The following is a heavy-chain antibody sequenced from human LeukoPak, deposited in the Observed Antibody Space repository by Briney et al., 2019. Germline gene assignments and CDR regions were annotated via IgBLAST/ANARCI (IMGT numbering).Heavy chain of an antibody. CDR3: ATDGAATFTDY. CDR1: GGSLSNYY. J-gene: IGHJ4*02. CDR2: LYASGST. Sequence: SETLSLTCTVSGGSLSNYYWSWTRQPAGKGLEYIGRLYASGSTDYSPALRSRLTMSLDTSKNQFSLKLTSVTAANTAIYYFATDGAATFTDYWGQGALVTVSS. V-gene: IGHV4-4*07. D-gene: IGHD1-26*01.